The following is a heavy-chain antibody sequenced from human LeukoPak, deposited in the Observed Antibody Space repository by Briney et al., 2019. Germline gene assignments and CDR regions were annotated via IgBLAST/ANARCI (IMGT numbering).Heavy chain of an antibody. CDR1: GFTFSSYA. J-gene: IGHJ6*03. Sequence: GGSLRLSCAASGFTFSSYAMSWVRQAPGKGLEWVSAISGSGDRTFYADSVKGRLTISRDNSKNTLYLQLNTVRAEDTALYYCARGGTNYYYMDVWGKGTTVTVSS. V-gene: IGHV3-23*01. CDR3: ARGGTNYYYMDV. CDR2: ISGSGDRT. D-gene: IGHD3-10*01.